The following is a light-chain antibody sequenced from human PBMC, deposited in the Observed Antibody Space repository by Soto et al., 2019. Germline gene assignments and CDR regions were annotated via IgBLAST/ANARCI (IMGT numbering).Light chain of an antibody. Sequence: QSVLTQPPSASGTPGQRVTLSCSGSSSNIGSNYVYWYQQLPGTAPKLLIYRNNQRPSGVPDRFSGSKSGTSASLAISGLRSEDEADDYCAAWDDSLSGWVFGGGTKLTVL. CDR2: RNN. V-gene: IGLV1-47*01. CDR1: SSNIGSNY. CDR3: AAWDDSLSGWV. J-gene: IGLJ3*02.